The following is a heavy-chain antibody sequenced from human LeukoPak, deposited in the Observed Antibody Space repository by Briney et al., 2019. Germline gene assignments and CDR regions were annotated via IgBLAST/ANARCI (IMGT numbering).Heavy chain of an antibody. Sequence: SETLSLTCTVSGGSISSGSYYWSWIRQPAGKGLEWIGRIYTSGSTNYNPSLKSRVTISVDTSKNQFSLKLSSVTAADTAVYYCARQDFWSGAPEGYYFDYWGQGTLVTVSS. V-gene: IGHV4-61*02. D-gene: IGHD3-3*01. J-gene: IGHJ4*02. CDR1: GGSISSGSYY. CDR3: ARQDFWSGAPEGYYFDY. CDR2: IYTSGST.